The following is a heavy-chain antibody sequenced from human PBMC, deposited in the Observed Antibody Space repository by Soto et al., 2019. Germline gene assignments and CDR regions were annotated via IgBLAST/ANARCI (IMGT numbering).Heavy chain of an antibody. Sequence: QVQLVESGGGVVQPGRSLRLSCAASGFTFSAYAMHWVRQAPGKGLEWVAVISFDGRKTYYAGSMKGRFTISRDNSKDTLYLQMNSLRAEDTAVYHCATLVSDTGTLYDFDYWGQGTLVTVSS. V-gene: IGHV3-30*04. D-gene: IGHD4-17*01. CDR3: ATLVSDTGTLYDFDY. CDR2: ISFDGRKT. J-gene: IGHJ4*02. CDR1: GFTFSAYA.